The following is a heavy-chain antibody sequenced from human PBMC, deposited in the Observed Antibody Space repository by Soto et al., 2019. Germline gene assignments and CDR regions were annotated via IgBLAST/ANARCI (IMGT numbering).Heavy chain of an antibody. CDR1: GGSISSYY. V-gene: IGHV4-59*01. J-gene: IGHJ6*02. Sequence: LSETLSLTCTVSGGSISSYYWSWIRQPPGKGLEWIGHIYYSGSTNYNPSLKSRVTISVDTSKNQFSLKLSSVTAADTAVYYCARVPYYDILTGYHYYYYGMDVWGQGTTVTVSS. CDR2: IYYSGST. CDR3: ARVPYYDILTGYHYYYYGMDV. D-gene: IGHD3-9*01.